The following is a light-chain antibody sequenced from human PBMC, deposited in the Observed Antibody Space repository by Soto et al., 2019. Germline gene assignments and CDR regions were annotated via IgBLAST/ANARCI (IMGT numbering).Light chain of an antibody. CDR3: SLYTSSSTYV. Sequence: QSVLTQPPSVSGSPGQSVTISCTGTSTDFVSYNRVSWYQQPPGTAPKVMIYEVSNRPSGVPDRFSGSKSGNTASLTISGLQAEDEADYYCSLYTSSSTYVFGTGTKVTVL. V-gene: IGLV2-18*01. CDR1: STDFVSYNR. CDR2: EVS. J-gene: IGLJ1*01.